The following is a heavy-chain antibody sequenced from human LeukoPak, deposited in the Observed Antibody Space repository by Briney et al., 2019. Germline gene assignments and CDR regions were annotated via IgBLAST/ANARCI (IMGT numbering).Heavy chain of an antibody. Sequence: AASVKVSCKASGGTFSSYAISWVRQAPGQGLEWMGGIIPIFGTANYAQKFQGRVTITADKSTSTAYMELSSLRSEDTAVYYCATYSLGVVVVTAIPSTWAFDIWGQGTMVTVSS. CDR1: GGTFSSYA. J-gene: IGHJ3*02. CDR2: IIPIFGTA. V-gene: IGHV1-69*06. CDR3: ATYSLGVVVVTAIPSTWAFDI. D-gene: IGHD2-21*02.